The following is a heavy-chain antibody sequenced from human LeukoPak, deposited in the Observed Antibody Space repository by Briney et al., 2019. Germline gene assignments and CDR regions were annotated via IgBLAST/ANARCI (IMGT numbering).Heavy chain of an antibody. CDR2: IYSTGST. Sequence: SETLSLTCTVSGGSINFYYWSWIRHPAGKGLEWIGRIYSTGSTNYSPSLKRRVTMSVDKSKNEFSLNLSSVTAADTAVYYCARGIADPYSFDSWGQGTLVTVSS. V-gene: IGHV4-4*07. J-gene: IGHJ4*02. CDR1: GGSINFYY. CDR3: ARGIADPYSFDS. D-gene: IGHD6-13*01.